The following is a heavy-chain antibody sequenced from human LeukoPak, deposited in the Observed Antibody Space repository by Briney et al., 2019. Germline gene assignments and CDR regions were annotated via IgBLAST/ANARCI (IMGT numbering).Heavy chain of an antibody. V-gene: IGHV3-9*01. D-gene: IGHD2-21*02. J-gene: IGHJ3*02. Sequence: GRSLRLSCAASGFTFDDYAMHWVRQAPGKGLEGVSGISWNSGSIGYADSVKGRFTISRDNAKNSLYLQMNSLRAEDAALYYCAKGLVVVTAGTAFDIWGQGTMVTVSS. CDR1: GFTFDDYA. CDR2: ISWNSGSI. CDR3: AKGLVVVTAGTAFDI.